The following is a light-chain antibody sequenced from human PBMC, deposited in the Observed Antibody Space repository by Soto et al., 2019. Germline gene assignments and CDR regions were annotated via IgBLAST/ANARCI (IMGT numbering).Light chain of an antibody. CDR3: QQRSSWWT. V-gene: IGKV3-11*01. CDR1: QSITTY. J-gene: IGKJ1*01. CDR2: DAS. Sequence: ETVLPQSPATLSLSPGDRATLSCRASQSITTYLAWYQQKTGQAPKLLFYDASNRATGIPARFSASGSGTDFTLTISSLEPEDSPVYYCQQRSSWWTFGQGTKVEIK.